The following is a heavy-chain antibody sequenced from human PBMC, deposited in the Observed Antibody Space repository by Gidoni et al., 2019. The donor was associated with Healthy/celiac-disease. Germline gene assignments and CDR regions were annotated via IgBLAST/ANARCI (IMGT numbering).Heavy chain of an antibody. Sequence: EVQLVESGGGLVKPGGALRLSCADSGVTFSSYSMNWVLQAPGKGLEWVSSISSSSSYIYYADSVKGRFTISRDNAKNSLYLQMNSLGAEDTAVYYCARDGNTTPYFDYWGQGTLVTVSS. CDR1: GVTFSSYS. CDR2: ISSSSSYI. D-gene: IGHD1-1*01. CDR3: ARDGNTTPYFDY. J-gene: IGHJ4*02. V-gene: IGHV3-21*01.